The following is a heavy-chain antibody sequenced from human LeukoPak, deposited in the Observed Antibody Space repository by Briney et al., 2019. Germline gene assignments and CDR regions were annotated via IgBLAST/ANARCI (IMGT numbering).Heavy chain of an antibody. Sequence: PGGSLRLSCAASGFTFSRYAMHWVRQAPGKGLELVALISKDRSNKYYADSVKGRFSISRDNSKNTLYLQMNSLRAEDTAVYYCTRDNYYDSSDKPLTAFDIWGQETMVTVSS. J-gene: IGHJ3*02. CDR1: GFTFSRYA. V-gene: IGHV3-30-3*01. CDR3: TRDNYYDSSDKPLTAFDI. CDR2: ISKDRSNK. D-gene: IGHD3-22*01.